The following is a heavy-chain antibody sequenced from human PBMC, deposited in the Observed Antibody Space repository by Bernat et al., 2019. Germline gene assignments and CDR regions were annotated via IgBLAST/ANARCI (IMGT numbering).Heavy chain of an antibody. J-gene: IGHJ3*02. V-gene: IGHV5-10-1*03. Sequence: EVQLVQSGAEVKKPGESLRISCKGSGYSFTSYWIRWVRQMPGKGLEWMGRIDPSDPYTNYSPSVKSHVTISADKSISTAYLQWSSLKASDTAMYYCARHLGIVVVPAATNDAFDIWGQGTMVTVSS. D-gene: IGHD2-2*01. CDR2: IDPSDPYT. CDR1: GYSFTSYW. CDR3: ARHLGIVVVPAATNDAFDI.